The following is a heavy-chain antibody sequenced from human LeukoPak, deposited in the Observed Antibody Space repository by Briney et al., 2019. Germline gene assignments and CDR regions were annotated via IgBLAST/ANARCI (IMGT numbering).Heavy chain of an antibody. D-gene: IGHD3-10*01. CDR2: ISYDGSNK. CDR1: GFTFSSYA. J-gene: IGHJ6*02. V-gene: IGHV3-30-3*01. Sequence: GGSLRLSCAASGFTFSSYAMHWVRQAPGKGLEWVAVISYDGSNKYYADSMKGRFTISRDNSKNTLYLQMNSLRAEDTAVYYCAKDRAPPHYYYGSGSYDGMDVWGQGTTVTVSS. CDR3: AKDRAPPHYYYGSGSYDGMDV.